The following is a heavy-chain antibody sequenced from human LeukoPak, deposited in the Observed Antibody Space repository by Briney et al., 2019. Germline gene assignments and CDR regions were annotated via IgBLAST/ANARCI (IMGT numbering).Heavy chain of an antibody. V-gene: IGHV4-59*01. Sequence: SETLSLTCTVSGGSISTYYWDWIRQPPGKGLEWIGYIYHSGSTNYNPSLQSRVTISVDTSKNQFSLNLNSVTAADTAVYYCARGGAARLHFQNWGQGTLVTVSS. J-gene: IGHJ1*01. CDR2: IYHSGST. D-gene: IGHD6-6*01. CDR3: ARGGAARLHFQN. CDR1: GGSISTYY.